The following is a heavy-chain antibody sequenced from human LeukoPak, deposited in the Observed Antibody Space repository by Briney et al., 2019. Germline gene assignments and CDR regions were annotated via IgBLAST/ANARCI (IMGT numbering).Heavy chain of an antibody. CDR2: ISVYNGNT. Sequence: ASVKVSCKASGYTLSNYDLTWVRQAPGHGLEFMGWISVYNGNTDYPQRFQGRGTMTTDTSTNTTYMELRSLRSDDTAMYYCARVDGGRYYGHDYWGQGTLVTVTS. CDR3: ARVDGGRYYGHDY. D-gene: IGHD1-26*01. CDR1: GYTLSNYD. J-gene: IGHJ4*02. V-gene: IGHV1-18*01.